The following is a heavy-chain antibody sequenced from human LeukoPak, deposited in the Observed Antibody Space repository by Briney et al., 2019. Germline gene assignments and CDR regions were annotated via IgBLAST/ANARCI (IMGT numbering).Heavy chain of an antibody. J-gene: IGHJ4*02. V-gene: IGHV3-23*01. CDR3: AKERAYGSGLDY. Sequence: TGGSLRLSCAASGFTFSSYGMSWVRQAPGKGLEWVSALSGSGGSTYYADSVKGRFTISRDNSKNTLYLQMNSPRAEDTAVYYCAKERAYGSGLDYWGQGTLVTVSS. CDR1: GFTFSSYG. D-gene: IGHD3-10*01. CDR2: LSGSGGST.